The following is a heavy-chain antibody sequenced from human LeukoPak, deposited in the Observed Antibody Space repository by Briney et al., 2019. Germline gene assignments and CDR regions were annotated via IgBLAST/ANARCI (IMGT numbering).Heavy chain of an antibody. D-gene: IGHD3-22*01. Sequence: GSLRLSCAASGFTFSSYWMHWVRQAPGKGLVWVSRINSDGSSTSYADSVKGRFTISRDNAKNTLYLQMNSLRAEDTAVYYCAREGTMIVGGIDYWGQGTLVTVSS. CDR1: GFTFSSYW. CDR3: AREGTMIVGGIDY. J-gene: IGHJ4*02. V-gene: IGHV3-74*01. CDR2: INSDGSST.